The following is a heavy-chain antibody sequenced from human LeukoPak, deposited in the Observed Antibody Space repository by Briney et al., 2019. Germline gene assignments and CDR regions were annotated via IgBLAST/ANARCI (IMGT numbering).Heavy chain of an antibody. J-gene: IGHJ4*02. V-gene: IGHV3-23*01. D-gene: IGHD3-3*01. CDR2: ISGSGGST. CDR1: GFTFSSYG. CDR3: AKEPLPPYDFWSGYWDY. Sequence: GGSLRLSCAASGFTFSSYGMSWVRQAPGKGLEWVSAISGSGGSTYYADSVKGRFTISRDNSKNTLYLQMNSLRAEDTAVYYCAKEPLPPYDFWSGYWDYWGQGTLVTVSS.